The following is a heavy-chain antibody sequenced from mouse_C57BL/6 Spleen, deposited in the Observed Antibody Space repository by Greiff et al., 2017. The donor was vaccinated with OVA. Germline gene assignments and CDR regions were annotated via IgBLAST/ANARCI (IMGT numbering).Heavy chain of an antibody. Sequence: QVQLQQSGAELVKPGASVKLSCKASGYTFTSYWMQWVKQRPGQGLEWIGEIDPSDSYTNYNQKFKGKATLTVDTSSSTAYMQLSSLTSEDSAVYYGARSGYYGSSPWFAYWGQGTLVTVSA. D-gene: IGHD1-1*01. J-gene: IGHJ3*01. CDR3: ARSGYYGSSPWFAY. CDR1: GYTFTSYW. CDR2: IDPSDSYT. V-gene: IGHV1-50*01.